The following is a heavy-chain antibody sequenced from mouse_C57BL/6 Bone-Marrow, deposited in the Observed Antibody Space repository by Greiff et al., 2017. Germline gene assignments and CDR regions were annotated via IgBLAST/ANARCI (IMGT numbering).Heavy chain of an antibody. D-gene: IGHD1-1*01. V-gene: IGHV1-15*01. CDR2: IDPETGGT. CDR1: GYTFTDYE. CDR3: TRRRYYGSSMDY. J-gene: IGHJ4*01. Sequence: QVQLQQSGAELVRPGASVTLSCKASGYTFTDYEMHWVKQTPVHGLEWIGAIDPETGGTAYNQKFKGKAILTADKSSSTAYMELRSLTSEDSAVYYCTRRRYYGSSMDYWGQGTSVTVSS.